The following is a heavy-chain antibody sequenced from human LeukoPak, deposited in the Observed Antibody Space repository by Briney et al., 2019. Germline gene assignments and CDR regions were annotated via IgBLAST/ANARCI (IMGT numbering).Heavy chain of an antibody. CDR3: ARTYGEVAFDI. V-gene: IGHV3-7*01. Sequence: GGSLRLSCAASGFTFSNYWMSWVRQAPGKGLEWVANIKQDGSEKYYVDSVEGRFSISRDNAKNSLYLQVNSLRAEDTALYYCARTYGEVAFDIWGQGTMVTVSS. CDR1: GFTFSNYW. D-gene: IGHD4-17*01. J-gene: IGHJ3*02. CDR2: IKQDGSEK.